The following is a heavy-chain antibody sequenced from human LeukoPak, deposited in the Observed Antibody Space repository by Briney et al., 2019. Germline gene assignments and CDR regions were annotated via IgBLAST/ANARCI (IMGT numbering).Heavy chain of an antibody. J-gene: IGHJ5*02. CDR2: IYYSGST. CDR1: GGSISSGGYY. D-gene: IGHD3-3*01. CDR3: ARGPKGNYDFWFDP. Sequence: TLSLTCTVSGGSISSGGYYWSWIRQHPGKGLEWIGYIYYSGSTYYNPSLKSRVTISVDTSKNQFSLKLSSVTAADTAVYYCARGPKGNYDFWFDPWGQGTLVTVSS. V-gene: IGHV4-31*03.